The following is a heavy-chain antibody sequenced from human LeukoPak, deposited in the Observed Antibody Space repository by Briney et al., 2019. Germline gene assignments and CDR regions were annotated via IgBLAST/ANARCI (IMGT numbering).Heavy chain of an antibody. CDR3: ERSWGGDCYSERRDGFDI. J-gene: IGHJ3*02. CDR1: GGTFSSYA. D-gene: IGHD2-21*02. Sequence: SVKVSCKASGGTFSSYAISWVRQAPGQGLEWMGGIITIFGTANYAQKFQGRVTITTDESTSTAYMELSRLRSENTPVYYCERSWGGDCYSERRDGFDIWGQGTMVPVSS. CDR2: IITIFGTA. V-gene: IGHV1-69*05.